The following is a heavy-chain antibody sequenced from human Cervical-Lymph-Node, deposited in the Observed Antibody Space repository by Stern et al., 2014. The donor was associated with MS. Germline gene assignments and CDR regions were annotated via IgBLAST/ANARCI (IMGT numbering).Heavy chain of an antibody. CDR3: ARASFYVSSGYYLYYFDY. V-gene: IGHV2-70*04. CDR2: IYWDDDK. J-gene: IGHJ4*02. D-gene: IGHD3-22*01. Sequence: QVPLRESGPALVRPTQTLTLTCTFSGFSLSTARMRVSWIRQPPGKALEWLAHIYWDDDKFYSPSLKTRLTISKDTSKNQVVLTMTNMDPVDTATYYCARASFYVSSGYYLYYFDYWGQGTLVAVSS. CDR1: GFSLSTARMR.